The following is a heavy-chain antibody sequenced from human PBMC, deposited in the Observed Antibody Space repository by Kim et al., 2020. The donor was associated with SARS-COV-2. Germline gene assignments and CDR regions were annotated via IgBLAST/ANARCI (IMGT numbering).Heavy chain of an antibody. J-gene: IGHJ2*01. V-gene: IGHV4-39*01. Sequence: SETLSLTCNVSGVSINSGGYFWVWVRQAPGAGLEWVASFYRSGKTFYNPSLSNLVTISPDASKNLFSLRLTLGTAANTTFYYCALLAYNVPCVILWGRGT. CDR1: GVSINSGGYF. CDR2: FYRSGKT. CDR3: ALLAYNVPCVIL. D-gene: IGHD2-21*01.